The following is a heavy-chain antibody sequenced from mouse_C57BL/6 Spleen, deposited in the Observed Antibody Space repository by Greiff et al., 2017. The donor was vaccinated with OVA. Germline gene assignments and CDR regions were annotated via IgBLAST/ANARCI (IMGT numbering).Heavy chain of an antibody. V-gene: IGHV1-19*01. J-gene: IGHJ2*01. CDR3: ARYDYFDY. CDR2: INPYNGGT. Sequence: VQLQQSGPVLVKPGASVKMSCKASGYTFTDYYMNWVKQSHGRSLEWIGVINPYNGGTSYNQKFKGKATLTVDKSSSTAYMELNSLTSEDSAVYYCARYDYFDYWGQGTTLTVSS. CDR1: GYTFTDYY. D-gene: IGHD2-3*01.